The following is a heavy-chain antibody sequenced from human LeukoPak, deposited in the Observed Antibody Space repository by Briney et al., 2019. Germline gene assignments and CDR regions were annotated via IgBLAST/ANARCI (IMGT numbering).Heavy chain of an antibody. CDR3: AINGGGDSGYGNFDY. D-gene: IGHD5-12*01. CDR1: GFTFSNYW. J-gene: IGHJ4*02. V-gene: IGHV3-7*03. Sequence: PGGSLRLSCAASGFTFSNYWMSWVRQAPGKGLEWVANIKQDGSEKYYVDSVKGRFTISRDNAKNSLYLQMNSLRAEDTALYYCAINGGGDSGYGNFDYWGQGALVTVSS. CDR2: IKQDGSEK.